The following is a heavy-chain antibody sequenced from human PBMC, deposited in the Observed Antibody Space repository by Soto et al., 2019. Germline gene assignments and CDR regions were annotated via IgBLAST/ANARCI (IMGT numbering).Heavy chain of an antibody. CDR2: MNPNSSNT. V-gene: IGHV1-8*01. Sequence: QVQLVQSGAEVKKPGASVKVSCKASGYTFTSYDINWVRQATGQGLEWMGWMNPNSSNTGYAQKCQGRVTMTRTTSISTAYMELSSLRSEDTAVYYCARWPDGYYYYGMDVWGQGTTVTVSS. CDR1: GYTFTSYD. J-gene: IGHJ6*02. CDR3: ARWPDGYYYYGMDV.